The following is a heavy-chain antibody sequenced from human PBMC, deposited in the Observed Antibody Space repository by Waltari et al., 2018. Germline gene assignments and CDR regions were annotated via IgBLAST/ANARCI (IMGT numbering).Heavy chain of an antibody. CDR1: GFTFSNNA. CDR3: ATRWSD. Sequence: EVQVLESGGGLIQPGGSLRLSCAASGFTFSNNAMHWVRKVPGKGLEWVSVIGASGGNTKYANTVKDRFTISRENANNTLYLQMNSLRAEDTAVYYCATRWSDWGQGTLVTVSS. V-gene: IGHV3-23*01. J-gene: IGHJ4*02. D-gene: IGHD1-1*01. CDR2: IGASGGNT.